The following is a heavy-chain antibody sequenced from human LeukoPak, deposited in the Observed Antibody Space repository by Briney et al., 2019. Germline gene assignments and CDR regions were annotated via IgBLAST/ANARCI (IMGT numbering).Heavy chain of an antibody. J-gene: IGHJ5*02. Sequence: ASETLSLTCTVSGGSISSYYWSWIRQPAGKGLEWIGRIYTSGNTNYNPSLGGRVTMSLDTSRNQFSLKLRSVTAADTAVYYCARDSGYDLNCFDPWGQGTLVTVSS. CDR3: ARDSGYDLNCFDP. CDR2: IYTSGNT. V-gene: IGHV4-4*07. D-gene: IGHD5-12*01. CDR1: GGSISSYY.